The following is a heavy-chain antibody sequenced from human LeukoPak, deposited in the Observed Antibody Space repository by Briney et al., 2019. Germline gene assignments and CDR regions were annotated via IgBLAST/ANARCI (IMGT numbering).Heavy chain of an antibody. D-gene: IGHD6-13*01. J-gene: IGHJ5*02. V-gene: IGHV1-18*01. CDR2: ISAYNGNT. Sequence: ASVKVSCKASGYTFTSYGISWVRRAPGQGLEWMGWISAYNGNTNYAQKLQGRVTMTTDTSTSTAYMELRSLRSEDTAVYYCARQYSSSWYDWFDPWGQGTLVTVSS. CDR3: ARQYSSSWYDWFDP. CDR1: GYTFTSYG.